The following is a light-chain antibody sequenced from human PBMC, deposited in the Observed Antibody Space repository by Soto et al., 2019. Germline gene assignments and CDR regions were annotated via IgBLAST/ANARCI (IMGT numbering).Light chain of an antibody. CDR1: QSVISNY. Sequence: EVVLTQSPGTVSLSPGERVTLSCRASQSVISNYLAWYQQRPGQAPRLLIYAASSRATGIPDRFSGSGSGRDFTLSISSLEPEDFSVYYCQQYGSSLTWTFGQGTKVEIK. CDR3: QQYGSSLTWT. J-gene: IGKJ1*01. CDR2: AAS. V-gene: IGKV3-20*01.